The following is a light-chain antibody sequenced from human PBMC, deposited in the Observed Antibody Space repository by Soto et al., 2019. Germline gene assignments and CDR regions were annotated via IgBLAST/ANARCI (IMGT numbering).Light chain of an antibody. CDR2: DVS. CDR1: SSDVGGHNY. J-gene: IGLJ2*01. CDR3: SSYTSSSTL. Sequence: QSALTQPASVSGSPGQSITISCTGTSSDVGGHNYVSWYQQHPGKAPKLMIYDVSNRPSGVSNRFSGSKSGNTASLTISGLQAEHEADYYCSSYTSSSTLVGGGTKLTVL. V-gene: IGLV2-14*01.